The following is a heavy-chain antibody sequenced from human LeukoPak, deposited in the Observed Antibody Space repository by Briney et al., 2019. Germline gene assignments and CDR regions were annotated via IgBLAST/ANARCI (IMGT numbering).Heavy chain of an antibody. D-gene: IGHD2-21*02. J-gene: IGHJ4*02. CDR3: ARVPPSPYCGGDCYHFDY. CDR2: INPNSGGT. V-gene: IGHV1-2*02. CDR1: GYTFTGYY. Sequence: GASVKVSCKASGYTFTGYYMHWVRQAPGQGLEWMGWINPNSGGTNYAQKFQGRVNMTRDTSISTAYMELSRLRSDDTAVYYCARVPPSPYCGGDCYHFDYWGQGTLVTVSS.